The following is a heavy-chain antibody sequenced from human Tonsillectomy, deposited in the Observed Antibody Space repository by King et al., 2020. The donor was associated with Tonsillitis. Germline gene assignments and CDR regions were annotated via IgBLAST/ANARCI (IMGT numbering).Heavy chain of an antibody. CDR1: GGSFSGYY. D-gene: IGHD6-19*01. V-gene: IGHV4-34*01. CDR3: ARGGTGSGWYRDRINWFDP. J-gene: IGHJ5*02. CDR2: INHSGST. Sequence: VQLQQWGAGLLKPSETLSLTCAVYGGSFSGYYWSWIRQPPGKGLEWIGEINHSGSTNYNPSLKSRVTILVDTSKNQFSLKLSSVTAADTAVYYCARGGTGSGWYRDRINWFDPWGQGTLVTVSS.